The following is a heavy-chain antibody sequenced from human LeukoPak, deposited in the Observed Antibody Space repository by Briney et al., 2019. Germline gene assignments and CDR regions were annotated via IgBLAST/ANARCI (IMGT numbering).Heavy chain of an antibody. CDR3: ARFHTKYIVGATVDAFDI. Sequence: SETLSLTCAVYGGSFSGYYWSWIRQPPGKGLEWIGSIYYSGSTYYNPSLKSRVTISVDTSKNQFSLKLSSVTAADTAVYYCARFHTKYIVGATVDAFDIWGQGTMVTVSS. D-gene: IGHD1-26*01. CDR2: IYYSGST. J-gene: IGHJ3*02. V-gene: IGHV4-34*01. CDR1: GGSFSGYY.